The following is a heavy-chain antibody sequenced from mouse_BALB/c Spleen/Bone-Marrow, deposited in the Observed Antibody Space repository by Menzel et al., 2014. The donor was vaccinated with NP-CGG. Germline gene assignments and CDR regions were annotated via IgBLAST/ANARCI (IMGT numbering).Heavy chain of an antibody. V-gene: IGHV1-67*01. CDR3: ARAGYGSSYDWFAY. Sequence: VQLQQSGPELVRPGVSVKISCKGSGYTSTDYAMHWVKQSHAKSLEWIGVISTYSGNTNYNQKFKGKATMTVDKSSSTAYMELARLTSEDSAIYYCARAGYGSSYDWFAYWGQGTLVTVSA. D-gene: IGHD1-1*01. CDR2: ISTYSGNT. CDR1: GYTSTDYA. J-gene: IGHJ3*01.